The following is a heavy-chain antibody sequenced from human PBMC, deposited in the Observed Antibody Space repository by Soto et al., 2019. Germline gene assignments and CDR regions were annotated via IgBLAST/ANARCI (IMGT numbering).Heavy chain of an antibody. V-gene: IGHV1-69*13. D-gene: IGHD6-19*01. Sequence: QVQLVQSGAEVKKPGSSVKVSCKASGGTFGSFSVTWVRQAPGQGLERMGGIIPVFDTADYARKFQGRLTITADESTRTAYMELSSLRSEDTAVYYCATVTHNSGRYRTVPYFDSWGQGTLVTISS. J-gene: IGHJ4*02. CDR3: ATVTHNSGRYRTVPYFDS. CDR1: GGTFGSFS. CDR2: IIPVFDTA.